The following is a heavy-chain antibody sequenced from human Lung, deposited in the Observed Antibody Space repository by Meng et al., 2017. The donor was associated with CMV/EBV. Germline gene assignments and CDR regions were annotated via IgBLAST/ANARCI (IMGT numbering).Heavy chain of an antibody. D-gene: IGHD3-16*01. CDR2: IYGGTGT. V-gene: IGHV3-53*01. CDR3: ARAGAFPQYFDY. Sequence: GGSLRLSCAVSGFTVSSNYMNWVRQAPGKGLEWVSIIYGGTGTYYADSVKGRFSISRDNSKSTVYLQMDSLSPEDTAVYYCARAGAFPQYFDYWGQGVLVTVSS. CDR1: GFTVSSNY. J-gene: IGHJ4*02.